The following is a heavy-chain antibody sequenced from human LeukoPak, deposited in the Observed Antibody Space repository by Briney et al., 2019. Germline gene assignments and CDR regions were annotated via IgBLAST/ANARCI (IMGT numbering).Heavy chain of an antibody. V-gene: IGHV3-20*04. CDR1: GFTFDDYG. CDR2: INWNGGST. D-gene: IGHD6-19*01. J-gene: IGHJ6*03. Sequence: GGSLRLSCAASGFTFDDYGMSWVRQAPGKGLEWVSGINWNGGSTGYADSVKGRFTISRDNAKNSLYLQMNSLRAEDTALYYCARVERSSGWYRSGHYYYYYMDVWGKGTTVTVSS. CDR3: ARVERSSGWYRSGHYYYYYMDV.